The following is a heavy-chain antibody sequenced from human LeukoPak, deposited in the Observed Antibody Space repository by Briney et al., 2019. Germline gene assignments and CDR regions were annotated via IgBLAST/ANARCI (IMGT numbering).Heavy chain of an antibody. CDR1: GYSFTSYW. V-gene: IGHV5-51*01. CDR3: ARQFGGNSEFDY. D-gene: IGHD4-23*01. CDR2: IYPGDSDI. J-gene: IGHJ4*02. Sequence: GGSLKISCKGSGYSFTSYWIGWVRHMPGKGLEWMGIIYPGDSDIRYSPSFQGQVTISADKSISTAYLQWSSLKAAGTAMYYCARQFGGNSEFDYWGQGTLVTVSS.